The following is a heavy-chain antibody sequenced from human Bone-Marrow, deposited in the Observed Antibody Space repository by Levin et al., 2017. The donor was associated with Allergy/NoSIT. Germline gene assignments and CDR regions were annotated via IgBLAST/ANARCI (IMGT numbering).Heavy chain of an antibody. CDR3: ARSVGNGYLSNFDY. J-gene: IGHJ4*02. Sequence: SCTVSGESISSGGYYWAWIRQLPGKGLEWIGYIYYTGSTYYNPSLKSRTHISVDTSKNEFALKMNLLTDADTAVYYCARSVGNGYLSNFDYWGQGTLVTVSS. D-gene: IGHD3-22*01. V-gene: IGHV4-31*03. CDR2: IYYTGST. CDR1: GESISSGGYY.